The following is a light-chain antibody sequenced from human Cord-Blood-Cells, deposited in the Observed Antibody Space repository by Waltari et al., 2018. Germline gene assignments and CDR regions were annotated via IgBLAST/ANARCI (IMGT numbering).Light chain of an antibody. CDR3: SSYTSSSTWV. V-gene: IGLV2-18*02. J-gene: IGLJ3*02. Sequence: QSALTQPPSVSGSPGQSVTISCTGTSSDVGSYNRVSWYQQPPGNAPKLMIYAVRNRPSGFPDRFSGSKSGNAASLTISGLQAEDEADYYCSSYTSSSTWVFGGGTKLTVL. CDR1: SSDVGSYNR. CDR2: AVR.